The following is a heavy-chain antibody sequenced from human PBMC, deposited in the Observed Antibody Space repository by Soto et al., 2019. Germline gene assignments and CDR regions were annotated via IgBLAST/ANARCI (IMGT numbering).Heavy chain of an antibody. V-gene: IGHV3-23*01. Sequence: EVHLLESGGGLVQPGESLRLSCGASGFTFSNCVMTWVRQASGKGLEWVSLITNSGAGTYYADSVKGRFTISRDNSKNKVYLQMNNLRAEDTAVYYCAKGLISGRLYADDWGQGTLVTVSS. CDR1: GFTFSNCV. J-gene: IGHJ4*02. CDR2: ITNSGAGT. CDR3: AKGLISGRLYADD. D-gene: IGHD6-19*01.